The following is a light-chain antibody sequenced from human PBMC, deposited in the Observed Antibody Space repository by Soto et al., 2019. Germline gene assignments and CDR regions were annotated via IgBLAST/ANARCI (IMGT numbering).Light chain of an antibody. J-gene: IGKJ4*01. CDR2: DAF. CDR3: LQYRNFPLT. Sequence: DIPMTQSPSSLSASVGDRVTITCQASQDISNYLNWYQQKPGKAPNLLIYDAFNLETGVPSRFSGGRSGTDFTFTISSLQPEDIATYYCLQYRNFPLTFGGGTKVEIK. CDR1: QDISNY. V-gene: IGKV1-33*01.